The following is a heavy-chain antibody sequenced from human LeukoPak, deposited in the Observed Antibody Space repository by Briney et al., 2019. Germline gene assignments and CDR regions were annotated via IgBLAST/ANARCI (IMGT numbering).Heavy chain of an antibody. J-gene: IGHJ4*02. CDR1: GFTFDDYG. D-gene: IGHD1-14*01. CDR2: INWNGGSA. Sequence: GGSLRLSCAASGFTFDDYGMSWVRQTPGKGLEWVSGINWNGGSAGYADSVKGRFTISRDNAKNSLYLQMNSLRDEDTALYYCAKDITGGRSSPYFDSWGQGTLVTVSS. CDR3: AKDITGGRSSPYFDS. V-gene: IGHV3-20*04.